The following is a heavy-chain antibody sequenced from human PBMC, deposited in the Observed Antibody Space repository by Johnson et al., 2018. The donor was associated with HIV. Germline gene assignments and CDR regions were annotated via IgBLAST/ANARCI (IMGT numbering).Heavy chain of an antibody. Sequence: VQLVESGGGVVQPGRSLRLSCAASGFTFDDYAMHWVRQAPGKGLEWVSGISWNSGSIGYADSVKGRFTISRDNAKNSLYLQMNSLRPEDTAVYYCARERWSAYYGAFDIWGHGTLVTVSS. CDR3: ARERWSAYYGAFDI. D-gene: IGHD3-3*01. J-gene: IGHJ3*02. V-gene: IGHV3-9*01. CDR2: ISWNSGSI. CDR1: GFTFDDYA.